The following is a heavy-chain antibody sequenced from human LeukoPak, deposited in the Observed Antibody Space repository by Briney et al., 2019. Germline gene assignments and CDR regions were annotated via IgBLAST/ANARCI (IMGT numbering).Heavy chain of an antibody. CDR2: IKEDGTEK. J-gene: IGHJ6*03. D-gene: IGHD3-10*01. CDR1: EFSFSTYW. CDR3: ARSPAGDAWPPAYYMDV. V-gene: IGHV3-7*01. Sequence: GGSLRLSCAASEFSFSTYWMSWVRQAPGKGLEWVANIKEDGTEKYYVGSVKGRFIISRDNAKKSLYLQMNSLRDDDTAVYFCARSPAGDAWPPAYYMDVWGKGTTVTVSS.